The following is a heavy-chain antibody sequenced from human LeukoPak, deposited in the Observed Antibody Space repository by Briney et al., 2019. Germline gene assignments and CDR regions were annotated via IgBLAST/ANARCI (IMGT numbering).Heavy chain of an antibody. CDR1: GGSISSYY. D-gene: IGHD2-2*01. CDR3: ARQESAMEYYFDY. Sequence: SETLSLTCTVSGGSISSYYWSWIRQPPGKGLEWIGYIYYSGSTNYNPSLKSRVTISVDTSKNQFSLKLSSVTAADTAVYYCARQESAMEYYFDYWGQGTLVTVSS. V-gene: IGHV4-59*08. J-gene: IGHJ4*02. CDR2: IYYSGST.